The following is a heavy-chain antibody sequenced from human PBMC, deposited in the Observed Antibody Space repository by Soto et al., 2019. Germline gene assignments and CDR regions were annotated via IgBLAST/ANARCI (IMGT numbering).Heavy chain of an antibody. D-gene: IGHD3-3*01. Sequence: PGGSLRLSCAASGFTFSSYAMHWVRQAPGKGLEWVAVISYDGSNKYYADSVKGRFTISRDNSKNTLYLQMNSLRAEDTAVYYCARERVELLRFLEFSWGQGTLVTV. CDR2: ISYDGSNK. CDR1: GFTFSSYA. J-gene: IGHJ5*02. CDR3: ARERVELLRFLEFS. V-gene: IGHV3-30-3*01.